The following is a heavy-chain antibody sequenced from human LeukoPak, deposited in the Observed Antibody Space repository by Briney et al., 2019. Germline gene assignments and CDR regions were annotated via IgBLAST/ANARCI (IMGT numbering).Heavy chain of an antibody. CDR3: ARVGGGGVSNLFDY. J-gene: IGHJ4*02. Sequence: HGESLKISCKGSGYSFATYWIGWVRQMPGKGLEWMGIIYPGDSDTRYSPSFQGQVTISADTSISTAYLQWNSLKASDTATYYCARVGGGGVSNLFDYWGQGTLVTVSS. V-gene: IGHV5-51*01. CDR2: IYPGDSDT. D-gene: IGHD3-16*01. CDR1: GYSFATYW.